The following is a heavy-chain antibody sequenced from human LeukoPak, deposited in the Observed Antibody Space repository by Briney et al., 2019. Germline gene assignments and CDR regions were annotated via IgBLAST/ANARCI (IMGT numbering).Heavy chain of an antibody. CDR3: ARSKRNGFDI. Sequence: GGSLRLSCAASGFTFSTYSMNWVRQAPGKGLEWVSYISSSSSTIYYADSVKGRFTISRDTAKNSLYLQMSSLRAEDTAVYYCARSKRNGFDIWGQGTMVTVSS. CDR2: ISSSSSTI. V-gene: IGHV3-48*01. CDR1: GFTFSTYS. J-gene: IGHJ3*02.